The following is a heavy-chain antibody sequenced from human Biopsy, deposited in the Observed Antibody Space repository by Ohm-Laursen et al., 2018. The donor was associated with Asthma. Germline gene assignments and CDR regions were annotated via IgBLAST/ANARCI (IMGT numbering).Heavy chain of an antibody. CDR2: LIPVLGTP. D-gene: IGHD5-12*01. J-gene: IGHJ6*02. V-gene: IGHV1-69*13. CDR3: ARGYSGSDRIVYYYSGLEV. CDR1: GDSFSNYA. Sequence: SVKVSCKAPGDSFSNYAISWVRQAPGQGLEWMGGLIPVLGTPDHAQMFEGRVTITADESTSTAYMELSSLSSEDTAVYYCARGYSGSDRIVYYYSGLEVWGQGTTVTVSS.